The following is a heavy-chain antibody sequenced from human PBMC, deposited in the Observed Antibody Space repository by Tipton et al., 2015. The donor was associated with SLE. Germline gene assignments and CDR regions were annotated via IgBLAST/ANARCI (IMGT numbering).Heavy chain of an antibody. J-gene: IGHJ4*02. CDR1: GGSISSYY. Sequence: LRLSCTVSGGSISSYYWSWIRQPPGKGLEWIGYIHHSGSTSYSPSLRSRVTISVDTSKNRLSLKVNSVTAADTAVYFCARLGSTTYLTLDGFYFDYWGQGTRVTVSP. CDR2: IHHSGST. V-gene: IGHV4-59*08. CDR3: ARLGSTTYLTLDGFYFDY. D-gene: IGHD2/OR15-2a*01.